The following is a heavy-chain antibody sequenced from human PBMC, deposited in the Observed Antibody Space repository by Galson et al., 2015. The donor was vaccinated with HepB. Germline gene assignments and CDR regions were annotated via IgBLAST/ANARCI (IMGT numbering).Heavy chain of an antibody. CDR1: GFTVSSNY. Sequence: LRLSCAASGFTVSSNYMSWVRQALGKGLEWVSVIYSGGSTYYADSVKGRFTISRDNSKNTLYLQMNSLRAEDTAVYYCARDFHGSGSYYIGYFDYWGQGTLVTVSS. CDR2: IYSGGST. D-gene: IGHD3-10*01. CDR3: ARDFHGSGSYYIGYFDY. J-gene: IGHJ4*02. V-gene: IGHV3-66*01.